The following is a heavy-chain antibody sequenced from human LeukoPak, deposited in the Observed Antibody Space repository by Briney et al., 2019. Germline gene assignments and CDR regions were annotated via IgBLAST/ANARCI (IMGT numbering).Heavy chain of an antibody. CDR2: ISSGSNDI. D-gene: IGHD3-22*01. CDR3: ARPYYYDSSGYSYYFDY. J-gene: IGHJ4*02. Sequence: GGSLRLSCAGSGFTFSSYSMNWVRQAPGKGLEWVSFISSGSNDIYYADSVKGRSTISRDNAKNSLYLEMNSLRAEDTAVYYCARPYYYDSSGYSYYFDYWGQGTLVTVSS. V-gene: IGHV3-21*01. CDR1: GFTFSSYS.